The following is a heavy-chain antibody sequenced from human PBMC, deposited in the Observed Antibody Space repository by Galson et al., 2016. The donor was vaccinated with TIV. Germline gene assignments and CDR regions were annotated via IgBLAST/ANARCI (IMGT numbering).Heavy chain of an antibody. V-gene: IGHV3-11*06. D-gene: IGHD1-26*01. CDR3: ARDLVGATGGNYFDY. CDR1: GFDFSLYY. CDR2: IGDSYNYK. J-gene: IGHJ4*03. Sequence: SLRLSCAASGFDFSLYYMSWIRQAPGKGLEWVSYIGDSYNYKQYADSVRGRFTISRDNARNTLYLQMKSLRVEDTAVYFCARDLVGATGGNYFDYWGPGVLVTVSS.